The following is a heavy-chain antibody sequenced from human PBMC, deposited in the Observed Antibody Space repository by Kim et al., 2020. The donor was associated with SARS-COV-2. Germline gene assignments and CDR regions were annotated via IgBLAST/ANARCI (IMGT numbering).Heavy chain of an antibody. Sequence: SETLSLTCTVSGGSISSYYWSWIRQPPGKGLEWIGYIYYSGSTNYNPSLKSRVTISVDTSKNQFSLKLSSVTAADTAVYYCAREVRRAGPYYGSGSRWFGPWGQGTLVTVSS. V-gene: IGHV4-59*01. CDR3: AREVRRAGPYYGSGSRWFGP. CDR2: IYYSGST. J-gene: IGHJ5*02. CDR1: GGSISSYY. D-gene: IGHD3-10*01.